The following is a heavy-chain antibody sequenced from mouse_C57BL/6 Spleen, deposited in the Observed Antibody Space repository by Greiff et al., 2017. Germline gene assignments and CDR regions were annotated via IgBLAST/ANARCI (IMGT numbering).Heavy chain of an antibody. V-gene: IGHV1-82*01. CDR1: GYAFSSSW. J-gene: IGHJ4*01. CDR2: IYPGDGDT. CDR3: ERDPRNYDGHYAIDY. Sequence: VQLLQSGPELVKPGASVKLSCKASGYAFSSSWMNWVKQRPGKGLEWIGRIYPGDGDTNYNGKFKGQATLTADKCYRTAYMQLRSLTSEDSAVYCGERDPRNYDGHYAIDYWGQGTSVTGSS. D-gene: IGHD2-4*01.